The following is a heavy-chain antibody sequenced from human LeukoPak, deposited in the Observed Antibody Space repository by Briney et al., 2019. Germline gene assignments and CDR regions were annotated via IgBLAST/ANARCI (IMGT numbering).Heavy chain of an antibody. CDR2: IYTSGST. V-gene: IGHV4-4*07. D-gene: IGHD6-19*01. CDR3: ARGHSSGWYVVY. CDR1: GGSNSSYY. J-gene: IGHJ4*02. Sequence: SETLPLTCTVCGGSNSSYYWSWIRQPAGKGLEWIGRIYTSGSTNYNPSLKSRVTMSVDTSKNQFSLKLSSVTAADTAVYYCARGHSSGWYVVYWGQGTLVTVSS.